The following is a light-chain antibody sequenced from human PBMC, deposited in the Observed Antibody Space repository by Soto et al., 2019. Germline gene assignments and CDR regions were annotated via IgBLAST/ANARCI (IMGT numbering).Light chain of an antibody. V-gene: IGKV1-5*01. Sequence: DIQMTQSPSTLSASIGDRVTITCRASQSITTFLAWYQQKPGKAPQILIYDASKLEPGVPSRLSGGGSGTEFTLTISSLQPDDFATYYCQQYYSYPRTFGGGTKVDI. CDR1: QSITTF. CDR2: DAS. J-gene: IGKJ4*01. CDR3: QQYYSYPRT.